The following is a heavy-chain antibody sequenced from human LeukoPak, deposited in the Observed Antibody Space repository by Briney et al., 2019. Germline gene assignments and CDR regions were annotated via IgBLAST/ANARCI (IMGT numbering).Heavy chain of an antibody. CDR3: ARDPSVSGGSSHFDY. D-gene: IGHD1-26*01. J-gene: IGHJ4*02. Sequence: ASVKVSCKASGYTFTSYGISWVRQAPGQGLEWMGWISAYNGNTNYAQKLQGRVTMTTDTSTSTAYMELRSLRSDDTAVYYCARDPSVSGGSSHFDYWGQGTLVTVSS. CDR2: ISAYNGNT. CDR1: GYTFTSYG. V-gene: IGHV1-18*01.